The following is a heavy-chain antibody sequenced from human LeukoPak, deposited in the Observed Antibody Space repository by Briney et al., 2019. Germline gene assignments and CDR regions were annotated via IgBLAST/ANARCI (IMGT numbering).Heavy chain of an antibody. D-gene: IGHD2-15*01. Sequence: SETLSLTCSVSGGAITSHYWTWIRQSPVKGLEWIGDISNSWSTSYNPSLKSRVTISIHTSKNQFSLKLSSVTAADTAVYYCGRDALVGYFSYYYMDVWGKGTTVTVSS. CDR2: ISNSWST. V-gene: IGHV4-59*11. CDR3: GRDALVGYFSYYYMDV. CDR1: GGAITSHY. J-gene: IGHJ6*03.